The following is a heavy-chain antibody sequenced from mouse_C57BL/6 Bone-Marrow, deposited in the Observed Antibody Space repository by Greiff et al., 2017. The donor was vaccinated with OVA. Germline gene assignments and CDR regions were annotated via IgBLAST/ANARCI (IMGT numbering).Heavy chain of an antibody. V-gene: IGHV5-4*01. CDR1: GFTFSSYA. J-gene: IGHJ1*03. CDR3: ARDGGIYYGSSSYFDV. Sequence: DVMLVESGGGLVKPGGSLKLSCAASGFTFSSYAMSWVRQTPEKRLEWVATISDGGSYTYYPDNVKGRFTISRDNAKNNLYLQMSHLKSEDTAMYYCARDGGIYYGSSSYFDVWGTGTTVTVSS. CDR2: ISDGGSYT. D-gene: IGHD1-1*01.